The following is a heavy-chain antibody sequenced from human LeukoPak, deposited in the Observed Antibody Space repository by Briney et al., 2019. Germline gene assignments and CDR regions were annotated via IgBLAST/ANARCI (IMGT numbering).Heavy chain of an antibody. V-gene: IGHV3-23*01. CDR2: ISGSGGST. D-gene: IGHD3-10*01. J-gene: IGHJ3*02. Sequence: GGSLRLSCAASGFTFSSYAMSWVRQAPGKGLEWVSAISGSGGSTYYADSVKSRFTISRDNSKNTLYLQMNSLRAEDTAVYYCARGSNPLWFGESPTEYAFDIWGQGTMVTVSS. CDR1: GFTFSSYA. CDR3: ARGSNPLWFGESPTEYAFDI.